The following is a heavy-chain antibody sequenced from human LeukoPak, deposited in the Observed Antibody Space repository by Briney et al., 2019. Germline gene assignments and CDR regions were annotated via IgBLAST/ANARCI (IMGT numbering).Heavy chain of an antibody. D-gene: IGHD6-13*01. CDR3: ASRIAAAGNFDY. CDR1: GGSISSGGYS. Sequence: SQTLSLTCAVSGGSISSGGYSWSWIRQPPGKGLEWIGYIYHSGSTYYNPSLKSRVTISVDRSKNQFSLKLSSVTAADTAVYYCASRIAAAGNFDYWGQGTLVTVSS. V-gene: IGHV4-30-2*01. CDR2: IYHSGST. J-gene: IGHJ4*02.